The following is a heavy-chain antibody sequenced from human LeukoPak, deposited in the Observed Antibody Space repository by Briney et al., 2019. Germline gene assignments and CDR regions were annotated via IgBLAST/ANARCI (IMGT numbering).Heavy chain of an antibody. CDR3: ARDLFPSKWELAGDDAFDI. CDR2: ISAYNGNT. J-gene: IGHJ3*02. D-gene: IGHD1-26*01. V-gene: IGHV1-18*01. Sequence: GASVKVSCKASGYTFTSYGISWVRQAPGQGLEWMGWISAYNGNTNYVLKLQGRVTMTTDTSTSTAYMELRSLRSDDTAVYYCARDLFPSKWELAGDDAFDIWGQGTTVTVSS. CDR1: GYTFTSYG.